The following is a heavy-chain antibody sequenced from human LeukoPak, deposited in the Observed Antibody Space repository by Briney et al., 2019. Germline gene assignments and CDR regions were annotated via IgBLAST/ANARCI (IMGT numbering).Heavy chain of an antibody. CDR2: MNPNSGNT. CDR1: GYTFTSYD. D-gene: IGHD2-2*01. V-gene: IGHV1-8*01. Sequence: ASVKVSCKASGYTFTSYDINWVRQATGQGLEWMGWMNPNSGNTGYAQKFQGRVTMTRNTSISTAYMELSSVTAADTAVYYCAIVVVPAARLDYWGQGTLVTVSS. J-gene: IGHJ4*02. CDR3: AIVVVPAARLDY.